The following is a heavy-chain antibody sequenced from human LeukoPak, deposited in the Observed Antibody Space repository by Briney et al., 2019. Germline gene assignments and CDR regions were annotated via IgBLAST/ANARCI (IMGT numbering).Heavy chain of an antibody. CDR3: AREEHHYYDSSGYYQDVYFQH. D-gene: IGHD3-22*01. CDR2: IWYDGSNK. J-gene: IGHJ1*01. Sequence: GRSLRLSCAASGFTISSYGMHWVRQAPGKGLEWVAVIWYDGSNKYYADSVKGRFTISRDNSKNTLYLQMNSLRAEDTAVYYCAREEHHYYDSSGYYQDVYFQHWGQGTLVTVSS. V-gene: IGHV3-33*01. CDR1: GFTISSYG.